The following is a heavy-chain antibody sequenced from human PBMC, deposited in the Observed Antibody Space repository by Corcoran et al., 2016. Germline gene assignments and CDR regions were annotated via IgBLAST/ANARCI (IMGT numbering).Heavy chain of an antibody. CDR2: ISAYNGNT. V-gene: IGHV1-18*01. CDR1: GYTFTSYG. Sequence: QVQLVQSGAEVKKPGASVKVSCKASGYTFTSYGISWVRQAPGQGLEWMGWISAYNGNTNYAQKLQGRVTMTTDTSTRTAYMELRSLRSDDTAVYYCARVRTDYYDSSGQKHYYYYGMDVWGQGTTVTVSS. D-gene: IGHD3-22*01. CDR3: ARVRTDYYDSSGQKHYYYYGMDV. J-gene: IGHJ6*02.